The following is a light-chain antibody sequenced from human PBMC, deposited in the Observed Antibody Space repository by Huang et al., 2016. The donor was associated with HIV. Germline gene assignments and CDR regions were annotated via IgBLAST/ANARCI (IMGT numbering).Light chain of an antibody. CDR2: GAS. J-gene: IGKJ1*01. CDR1: GTISTF. Sequence: DIQMTQSPSSLSASVGDTVTITCRASGTISTFLRWFQQKPGKAPRLLIYGASSLQGGVPSRFSGSASQTDFTLTISSLQPEDFASYYCLQTYKTPLTFGQGTRLDI. CDR3: LQTYKTPLT. V-gene: IGKV1-39*01.